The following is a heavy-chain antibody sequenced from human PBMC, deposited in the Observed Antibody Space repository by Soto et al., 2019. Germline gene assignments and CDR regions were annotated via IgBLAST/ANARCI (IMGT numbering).Heavy chain of an antibody. CDR3: AREGRSSTWYDWYFDL. CDR2: IGAGGDT. D-gene: IGHD6-13*01. J-gene: IGHJ2*01. Sequence: EEQLVESGGGLVQPGGSLRLSCAASGFTFSSSDMQWVRQVTGKGLEWVSAIGAGGDTYYPDSVKGRFTISRENAKNSLYLQMNSLRDEDTAVYFCAREGRSSTWYDWYFDLWGRGTLVTVSS. CDR1: GFTFSSSD. V-gene: IGHV3-13*01.